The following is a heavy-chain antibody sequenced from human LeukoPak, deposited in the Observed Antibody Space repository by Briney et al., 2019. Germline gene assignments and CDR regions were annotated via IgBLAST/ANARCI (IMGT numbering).Heavy chain of an antibody. CDR2: IYYSGST. J-gene: IGHJ4*02. Sequence: SETLSLTCTVSGVSISSGGYYWRWIRQHPGKGLEWIGYIYYSGSTYYNPSLKSRVTISVDTSKNQFSLKLTSVTAADTAVYYCARDSHGYSSSSHLGYWGQGTLVTVSS. CDR1: GVSISSGGYY. D-gene: IGHD6-6*01. CDR3: ARDSHGYSSSSHLGY. V-gene: IGHV4-31*03.